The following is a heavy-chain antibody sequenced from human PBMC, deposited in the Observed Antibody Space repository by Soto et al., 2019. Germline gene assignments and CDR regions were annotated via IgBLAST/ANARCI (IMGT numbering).Heavy chain of an antibody. D-gene: IGHD5-12*01. CDR2: IYHSVST. V-gene: IGHV4-30-2*01. CDR3: DRLRGSMYYFAY. J-gene: IGHJ4*02. Sequence: SETLSLTCAVSGGSISSGGYSCSWIRQPPGKGLEWIGYIYHSVSTYYNPSLKSRVTISVDRSKNQFSLKLSSVTAADTAVYYCDRLRGSMYYFAYWGQGTMVTFSS. CDR1: GGSISSGGYS.